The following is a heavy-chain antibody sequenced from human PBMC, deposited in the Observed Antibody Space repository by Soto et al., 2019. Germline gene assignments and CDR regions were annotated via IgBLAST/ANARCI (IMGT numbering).Heavy chain of an antibody. D-gene: IGHD3-10*01. CDR3: ARDLEGLWFGELLFYFDY. J-gene: IGHJ4*02. V-gene: IGHV3-7*01. CDR2: IKQDGSEK. Sequence: GGSLRLSCAASGFTFSSYWMSWVRQAPGKGLEWVANIKQDGSEKYYVDSVKGRFTISRDNAKNSLYLQMNSLRAEDTAVYYCARDLEGLWFGELLFYFDYWGQGTLVTVSS. CDR1: GFTFSSYW.